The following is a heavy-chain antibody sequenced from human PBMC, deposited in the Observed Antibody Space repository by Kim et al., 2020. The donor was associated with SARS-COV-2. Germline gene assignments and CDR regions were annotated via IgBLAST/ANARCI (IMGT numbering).Heavy chain of an antibody. CDR2: ISYDGSNK. CDR1: GFTFSSYG. V-gene: IGHV3-30*18. J-gene: IGHJ2*01. CDR3: AKDWRRIHWYFDL. Sequence: GGSLRLSCAASGFTFSSYGMHWVRQAPGKGLEWVAVISYDGSNKYYADSVKGRFTISRDNSKNTLYLQMNSLRAEDTAVYYCAKDWRRIHWYFDLWGRGT. D-gene: IGHD2-15*01.